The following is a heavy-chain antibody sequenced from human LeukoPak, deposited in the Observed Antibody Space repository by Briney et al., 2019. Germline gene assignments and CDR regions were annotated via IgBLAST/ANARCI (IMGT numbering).Heavy chain of an antibody. J-gene: IGHJ3*02. V-gene: IGHV3-48*04. CDR3: ARSKSFGGAFDI. Sequence: GGSLRLSCAASGFTFSSYGMHWVRQAPGKGLEWVSYISGSSSTIYYADSVKGRFTISRDNAKNSLYLQMNSLRAEDTAMYYCARSKSFGGAFDIWGQGTMVTVSS. CDR2: ISGSSSTI. CDR1: GFTFSSYG. D-gene: IGHD3-10*01.